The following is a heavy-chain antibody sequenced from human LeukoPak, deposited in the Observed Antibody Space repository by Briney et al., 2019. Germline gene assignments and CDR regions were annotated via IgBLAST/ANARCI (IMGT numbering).Heavy chain of an antibody. D-gene: IGHD3-22*01. Sequence: SETLSLTCTGSGGSISSYYWSWLPQPPGKGLEWIRYISYSGSTKYNPCLKSRVTISVDTSKNQFSLNMSSVIAADTAVYYCARDVVLDTSGRLNNTRFDPWGQGTLVTVSS. CDR1: GGSISSYY. CDR2: ISYSGST. V-gene: IGHV4-59*01. CDR3: ARDVVLDTSGRLNNTRFDP. J-gene: IGHJ5*02.